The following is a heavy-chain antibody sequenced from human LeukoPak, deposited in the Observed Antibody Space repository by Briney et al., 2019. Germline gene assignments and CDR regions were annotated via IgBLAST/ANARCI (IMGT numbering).Heavy chain of an antibody. J-gene: IGHJ4*02. CDR2: IYHSGST. CDR1: GGSISSGGYY. V-gene: IGHV4-30-2*01. D-gene: IGHD6-13*01. CDR3: ARRQGYSSSRDPLYYFDY. Sequence: PSETLSLTCTVSGGSISSGGYYWSWIRQPPGKGLEWIGYIYHSGSTYYNPSLKSRVTISVDTSKNQFSLKLSSVTAADTAVYYCARRQGYSSSRDPLYYFDYWGQGNLVTVSS.